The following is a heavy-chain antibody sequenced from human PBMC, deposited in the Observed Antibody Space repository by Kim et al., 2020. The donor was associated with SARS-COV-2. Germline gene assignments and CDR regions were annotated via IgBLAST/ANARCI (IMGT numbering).Heavy chain of an antibody. CDR2: ISSSSSYI. Sequence: GGSLRLSCAASGFTFSSYSMNWVRQAPGKGLEWVSSISSSSSYIYYADSVKGRFTISRDNAKNSLYLQMNSLRAEDTAVYYCARDLGPQYCSSTSCYADYYYYYGMDVWGQGTTVTVSS. V-gene: IGHV3-21*01. D-gene: IGHD2-2*01. CDR3: ARDLGPQYCSSTSCYADYYYYYGMDV. J-gene: IGHJ6*02. CDR1: GFTFSSYS.